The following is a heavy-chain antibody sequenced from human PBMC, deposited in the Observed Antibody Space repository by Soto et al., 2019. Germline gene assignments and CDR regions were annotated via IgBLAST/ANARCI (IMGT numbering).Heavy chain of an antibody. Sequence: EVQLVESGGDLVKPGGSLRLSCVASGFIFNNAWMSWVRQAPGKGLEWVGRIKGKNDGATVNYAAPVEGRFTISRDDSKNTLYLQLNSLKTEDTAVYYCATYHIAASGTFDHWGQGTLVTVSS. CDR1: GFIFNNAW. D-gene: IGHD5-12*01. J-gene: IGHJ4*02. V-gene: IGHV3-15*01. CDR2: IKGKNDGATV. CDR3: ATYHIAASGTFDH.